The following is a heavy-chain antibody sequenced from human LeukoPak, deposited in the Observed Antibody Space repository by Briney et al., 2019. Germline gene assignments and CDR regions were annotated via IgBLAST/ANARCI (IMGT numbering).Heavy chain of an antibody. D-gene: IGHD6-19*01. Sequence: PPETLSLTCTVSGGSISSYYWSWLRQPPGKGLEWIGYIYYSGSTNYNPSLKSRVTISVDTSKNQFSLKLSSVTAADTAVYYCARDYVSGWDHYWFDPWGQGTLVTVSS. CDR2: IYYSGST. J-gene: IGHJ5*02. CDR1: GGSISSYY. V-gene: IGHV4-59*01. CDR3: ARDYVSGWDHYWFDP.